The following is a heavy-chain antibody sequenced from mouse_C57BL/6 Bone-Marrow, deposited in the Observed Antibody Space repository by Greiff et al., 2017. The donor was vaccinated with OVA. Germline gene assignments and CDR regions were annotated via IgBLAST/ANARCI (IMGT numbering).Heavy chain of an antibody. D-gene: IGHD4-1*01. J-gene: IGHJ1*03. CDR2: INPNNGGT. CDR3: ARDPYGTYWYFDV. Sequence: VQLQQSGPELVKPGASVKIPCKASGYTFTDYNMDWVKQSHGKSLEWIGDINPNNGGTIYNQKFKGKATLTVDKSSSTAYMELRSLTSEDTAVYDCARDPYGTYWYFDVWGTGTTVTVSS. V-gene: IGHV1-18*01. CDR1: GYTFTDYN.